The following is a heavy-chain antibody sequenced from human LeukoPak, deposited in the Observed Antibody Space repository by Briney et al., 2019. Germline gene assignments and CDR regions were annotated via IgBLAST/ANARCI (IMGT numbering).Heavy chain of an antibody. CDR3: ARDGPYSSGWYFDY. J-gene: IGHJ4*02. CDR2: ISYDGSNK. V-gene: IGHV3-30-3*01. D-gene: IGHD6-19*01. CDR1: GFTFSSYA. Sequence: GGSLRLSSAASGFTFSSYAMHWVRQAPGKGLEWVAVISYDGSNKYYADSVKGRFTISRDNSKNTLYLQMNSLRAEDTAVYYCARDGPYSSGWYFDYWGQGTLVTVSS.